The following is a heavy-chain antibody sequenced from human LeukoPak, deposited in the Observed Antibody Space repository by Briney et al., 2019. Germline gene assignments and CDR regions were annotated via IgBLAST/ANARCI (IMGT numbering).Heavy chain of an antibody. V-gene: IGHV6-1*01. CDR3: ARGIPGYSSSWSNVDGEYYFDY. Sequence: SQTLSLTCAISGDSVSSNSAAWNWTRQSPSRGLEWLGRTYYRSKWYNDYAVSVKSRITINPDTSKNQFSLQLNSVTPEDTAVYYCARGIPGYSSSWSNVDGEYYFDYWGQGTPVTVSS. J-gene: IGHJ4*02. CDR2: TYYRSKWYN. D-gene: IGHD6-13*01. CDR1: GDSVSSNSAA.